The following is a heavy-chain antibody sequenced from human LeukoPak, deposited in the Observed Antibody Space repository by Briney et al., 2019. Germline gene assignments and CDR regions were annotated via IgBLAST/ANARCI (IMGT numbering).Heavy chain of an antibody. V-gene: IGHV3-74*01. J-gene: IGHJ4*02. D-gene: IGHD5-12*01. CDR2: INSDGSST. Sequence: GGSLRLSCPASGFAFSNSWMYWVRQAPGKGLVWVSRINSDGSSTTYADSVKGRFTVSRDNTKNTLYLQMNSLRAEDTAVYYCASDAPTVGTLDYWGQGTLVTVSS. CDR3: ASDAPTVGTLDY. CDR1: GFAFSNSW.